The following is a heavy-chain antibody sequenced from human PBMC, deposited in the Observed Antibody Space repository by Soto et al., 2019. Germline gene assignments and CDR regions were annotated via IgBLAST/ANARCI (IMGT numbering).Heavy chain of an antibody. V-gene: IGHV6-1*01. CDR1: GDSASSNTAS. CDR2: TYFRSKWYN. CDR3: AKGDNLGPKTGYAFDP. Sequence: SQTLSLTCAISGDSASSNTASWNWIRQSPSRGLEWLGRTYFRSKWYNDYAVSVKSRIIINPDTSNNQFSLQLNSVTPEDTAVYFCAKGDNLGPKTGYAFDPWGQGIMVTVSS. J-gene: IGHJ5*02. D-gene: IGHD5-12*01.